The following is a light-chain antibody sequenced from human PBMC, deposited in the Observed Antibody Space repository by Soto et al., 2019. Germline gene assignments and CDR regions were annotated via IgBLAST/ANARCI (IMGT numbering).Light chain of an antibody. CDR3: QQHNCK. J-gene: IGKJ3*01. CDR1: QSINTW. CDR2: DAS. V-gene: IGKV1-5*01. Sequence: DIQMTQSPSTLSASVGDRITITCRASQSINTWLAWYQQKPGKAPKLLLSDASTLASGVPSRFSGGGSGTEFSLPVSVLQPADFASYYCQQHNCKFGRGTKVEIK.